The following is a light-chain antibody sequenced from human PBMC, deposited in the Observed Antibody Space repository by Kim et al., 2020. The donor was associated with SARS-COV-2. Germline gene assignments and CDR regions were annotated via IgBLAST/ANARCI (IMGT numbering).Light chain of an antibody. V-gene: IGLV1-47*01. J-gene: IGLJ3*02. CDR1: SSNIGSYS. CDR2: RNN. CDR3: AAWDDSLSGAV. Sequence: QSVLTQPPSTSGTPGQRVTISCSGSSSNIGSYSVYWYQQAPGTAPKVLIYRNNQRPSGVPDRFSGARSGTTASLAISGLRSEDEGNYYCAAWDDSLSGAVFGGGTKVTVL.